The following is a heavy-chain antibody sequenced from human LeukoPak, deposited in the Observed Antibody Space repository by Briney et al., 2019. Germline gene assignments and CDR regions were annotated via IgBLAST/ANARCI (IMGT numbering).Heavy chain of an antibody. CDR3: ARDRQWLVSRFLLDY. Sequence: GSLRLSCAASGFPFSSYAMHWVRQAPGKGLEWVAVISYDGSNKYYADSVKGRFTISRDNSKNTLYLQMNSLRAEDTAVYYCARDRQWLVSRFLLDYWGQGTLVTVSS. D-gene: IGHD6-19*01. CDR2: ISYDGSNK. J-gene: IGHJ4*02. V-gene: IGHV3-30*04. CDR1: GFPFSSYA.